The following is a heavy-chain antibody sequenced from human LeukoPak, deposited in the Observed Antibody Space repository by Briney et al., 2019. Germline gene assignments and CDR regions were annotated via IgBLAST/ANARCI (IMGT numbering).Heavy chain of an antibody. CDR1: GFTFSSYG. CDR2: IRYDGSNK. V-gene: IGHV3-30*02. Sequence: QPGRSLRLSCAASGFTFSSYGMHWVRQAPGKGLEWVAFIRYDGSNKYYADSVKGRFTISRDNSKNTLYPQMNSLRAEDTAVYYCAKDWYYYDSSGYPKDYWGQGTLVTVSS. D-gene: IGHD3-22*01. CDR3: AKDWYYYDSSGYPKDY. J-gene: IGHJ4*02.